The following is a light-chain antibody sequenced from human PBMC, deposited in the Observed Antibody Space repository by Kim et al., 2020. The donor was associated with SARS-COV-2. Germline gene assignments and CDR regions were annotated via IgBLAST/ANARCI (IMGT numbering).Light chain of an antibody. CDR3: QQYGSSPHT. CDR2: GAS. Sequence: LSPGERATLSCRANQSVSSSYLAWYQQKPGQAPRLLIYGASSRATGIPDRFSGSGSGTDFTLTISRLEPEDLAVYYCQQYGSSPHTFGQGTKLEI. J-gene: IGKJ2*01. CDR1: QSVSSSY. V-gene: IGKV3-20*01.